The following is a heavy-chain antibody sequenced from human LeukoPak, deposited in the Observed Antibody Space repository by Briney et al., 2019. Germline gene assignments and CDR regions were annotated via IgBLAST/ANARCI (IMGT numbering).Heavy chain of an antibody. D-gene: IGHD3-10*01. CDR2: ITSRSTI. Sequence: SGGSLRLSCAASGFAFSTYGMNWVRQAPGKGLEWVSYITSRSTIYYADSVRGRFTISRDNVKNSLYLEMSSLRDDDTAVYYRARRLSGCYLDYWGQGTLVTVSS. CDR1: GFAFSTYG. V-gene: IGHV3-48*02. CDR3: ARRLSGCYLDY. J-gene: IGHJ4*02.